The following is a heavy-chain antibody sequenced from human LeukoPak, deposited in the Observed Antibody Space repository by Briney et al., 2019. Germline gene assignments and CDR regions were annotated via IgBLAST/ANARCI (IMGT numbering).Heavy chain of an antibody. Sequence: SETLSLTCAVYGVSLRGYYWSWIRQSPEKGLGWIGEVNHEGDSIYSPSLKSRLTVSVDMSKNQFSLNLRPVTAADTAVYFCARGSNYVSDYYFDVWGKGTTVIVSS. CDR1: GVSLRGYY. CDR3: ARGSNYVSDYYFDV. D-gene: IGHD4-11*01. V-gene: IGHV4-34*01. CDR2: VNHEGDS. J-gene: IGHJ6*03.